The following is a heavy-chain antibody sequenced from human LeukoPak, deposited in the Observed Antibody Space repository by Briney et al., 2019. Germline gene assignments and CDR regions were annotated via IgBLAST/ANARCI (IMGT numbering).Heavy chain of an antibody. D-gene: IGHD3-22*01. CDR3: ARAHYSDSSGDAFDI. Sequence: GGSLRLSCVASGFTFNRYGMHWVRQAPGKGLEWVGVIWYDGSKKYYADSLRGRFTISRDNSKNTLYLQMNSLGAEDTALYYCARAHYSDSSGDAFDIWGQGTIVTVSS. J-gene: IGHJ3*02. V-gene: IGHV3-33*01. CDR1: GFTFNRYG. CDR2: IWYDGSKK.